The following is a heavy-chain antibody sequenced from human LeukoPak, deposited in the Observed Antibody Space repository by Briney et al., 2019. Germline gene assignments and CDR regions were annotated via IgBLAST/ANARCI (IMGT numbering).Heavy chain of an antibody. CDR3: AREVLDYYYYGTDV. V-gene: IGHV1-18*01. J-gene: IGHJ6*02. Sequence: ASVKVSCKASGYTFTSYGISWVRQAPGQGLEWMGWISAYNGNTNYAQKLQGRVTMTTDTSTSTAYMELRSLRSDDTAVYYCAREVLDYYYYGTDVWGQGTTVTVSS. CDR2: ISAYNGNT. D-gene: IGHD2-8*02. CDR1: GYTFTSYG.